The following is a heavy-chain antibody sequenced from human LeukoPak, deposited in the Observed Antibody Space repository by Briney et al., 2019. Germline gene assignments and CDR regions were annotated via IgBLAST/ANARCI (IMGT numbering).Heavy chain of an antibody. CDR1: SGSTSSYY. CDR3: ASQGSGSYYSPYYFDY. V-gene: IGHV4-59*04. D-gene: IGHD3-10*01. Sequence: SETLSLTCTVSSGSTSSYYWSWIRQPPGKGLEWIGYINYSGSTYNPSLKSRVTMSVDTSKNQFSLKLSSVTAADTAVYYCASQGSGSYYSPYYFDYWGQGTLVTVSS. J-gene: IGHJ4*02. CDR2: INYSGST.